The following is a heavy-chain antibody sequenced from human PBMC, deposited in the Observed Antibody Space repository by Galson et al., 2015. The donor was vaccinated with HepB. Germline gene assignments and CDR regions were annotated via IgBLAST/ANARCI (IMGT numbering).Heavy chain of an antibody. V-gene: IGHV1-69-2*01. Sequence: VKVSCKVSGYTFTDYYMHWVQQAPGKGLEWMGLVDPEDGETIYAEKFQGRVTITADTSTDTAYMELSSLRSEDTAVYYCATVTGTRRDGGANHWGQGTLVTVSS. CDR3: ATVTGTRRDGGANH. D-gene: IGHD1-26*01. CDR2: VDPEDGET. CDR1: GYTFTDYY. J-gene: IGHJ5*02.